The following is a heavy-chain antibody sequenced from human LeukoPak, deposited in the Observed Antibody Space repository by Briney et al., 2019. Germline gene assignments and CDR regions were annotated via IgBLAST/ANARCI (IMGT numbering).Heavy chain of an antibody. D-gene: IGHD3-22*01. CDR2: ITSSGTTK. Sequence: PGGSLRPSCEASGFTFNDYYMSWIRQAPGKGLEWVSFITSSGTTKYYADSVRGRFTTSRDNAKNSLYLYMNSLRDDDTAVYYCAIQMTMIVVVPYFDYWGQGALVTVSA. CDR3: AIQMTMIVVVPYFDY. V-gene: IGHV3-11*04. J-gene: IGHJ4*02. CDR1: GFTFNDYY.